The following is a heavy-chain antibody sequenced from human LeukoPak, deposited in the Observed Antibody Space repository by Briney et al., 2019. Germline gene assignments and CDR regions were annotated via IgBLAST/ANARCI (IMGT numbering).Heavy chain of an antibody. CDR2: ISSSGNTI. D-gene: IGHD3-10*01. V-gene: IGHV3-11*04. CDR3: ARRRSATYYYGSGSYSRNWFDL. CDR1: GFTFSDYY. J-gene: IGHJ5*02. Sequence: GGSLRLSCAASGFTFSDYYMSWIRQAPGKGLEWLSYISSSGNTIYYADSVKGRFTISRDNAKNSLYLQMNSLRAEDTAVYYCARRRSATYYYGSGSYSRNWFDLWGQGTLVTVSS.